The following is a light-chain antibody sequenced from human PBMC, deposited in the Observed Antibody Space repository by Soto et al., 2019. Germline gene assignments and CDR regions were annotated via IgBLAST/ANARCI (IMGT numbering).Light chain of an antibody. CDR3: AAWDDSLNGPV. CDR2: FDD. CDR1: SSNIGNNA. Sequence: QSVLTQPPSVSAAPRQRVTISCSGSSSNIGNNAVNWYQQVPGKAPKLLIHFDDRVASGISDRFSGSKSGTSASLAISGLKSEDEADYYCAAWDDSLNGPVFGGGTKLTVL. V-gene: IGLV1-36*01. J-gene: IGLJ3*02.